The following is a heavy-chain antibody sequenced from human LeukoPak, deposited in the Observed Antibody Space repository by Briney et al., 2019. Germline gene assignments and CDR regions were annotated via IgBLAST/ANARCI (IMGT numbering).Heavy chain of an antibody. CDR2: IYYTGST. CDR1: GGSVSGNIYY. V-gene: IGHV4-61*03. D-gene: IGHD5-12*01. Sequence: SETLSLTCTVSGGSVSGNIYYWTWVRQPPGKGLEWIGFIYYTGSTRYNPSLESRVTMSLDTSKSHFSLRLSSVAAADTAVYYCARRVASRATGYYFDPWGQGTLVTVSS. CDR3: ARRVASRATGYYFDP. J-gene: IGHJ4*02.